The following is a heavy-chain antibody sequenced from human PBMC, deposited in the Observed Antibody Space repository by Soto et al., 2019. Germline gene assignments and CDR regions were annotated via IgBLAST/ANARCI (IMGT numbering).Heavy chain of an antibody. CDR2: ISAYDGKT. CDR3: SRDPHEFWTSYWFDP. CDR1: GYTFNTYG. J-gene: IGHJ5*02. V-gene: IGHV1-18*01. Sequence: ASVKVSCKTSGYTFNTYGINWVRQAPGQGLELMGWISAYDGKTTYAEKFQGRVTLTTDTSTSTAYMELRSLRSDDTAIYYCSRDPHEFWTSYWFDPWGQGTPVTVSS. D-gene: IGHD3-3*01.